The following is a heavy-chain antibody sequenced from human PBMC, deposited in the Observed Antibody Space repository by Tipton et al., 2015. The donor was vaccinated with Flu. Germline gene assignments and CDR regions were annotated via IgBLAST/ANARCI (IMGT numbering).Heavy chain of an antibody. J-gene: IGHJ6*02. CDR2: IKQDGNEK. D-gene: IGHD2-15*01. CDR3: ARERSGEDSGGWLTYGMDV. CDR1: GFTFDNYW. Sequence: VQLVQSGGGLVQPGGSLRLSCAASGFTFDNYWMSWVRQAPGKGLEWVANIKQDGNEKYSVDSVKGRITISRDNAKKSLYLQMNSLRAEDTAVYYCARERSGEDSGGWLTYGMDVWGQGTTVTVSS. V-gene: IGHV3-7*01.